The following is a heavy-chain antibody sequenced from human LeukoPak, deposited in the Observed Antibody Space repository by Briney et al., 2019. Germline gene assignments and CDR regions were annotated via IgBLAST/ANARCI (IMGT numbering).Heavy chain of an antibody. V-gene: IGHV1-2*02. CDR3: ARQKISAAAGPYFDY. J-gene: IGHJ4*02. D-gene: IGHD6-13*01. CDR1: GYTFTGYY. Sequence: WASVKVSCKASGYTFTGYYMHWVRQAPGQGLEWMGWINPNSGGTNYAQKFQGRVTMTRDTSISTAYMELSRLRSDDTAVYYCARQKISAAAGPYFDYWGQGTLVTVSS. CDR2: INPNSGGT.